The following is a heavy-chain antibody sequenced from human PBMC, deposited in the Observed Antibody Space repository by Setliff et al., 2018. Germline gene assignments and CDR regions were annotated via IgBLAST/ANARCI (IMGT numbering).Heavy chain of an antibody. V-gene: IGHV4-59*08. J-gene: IGHJ4*02. D-gene: IGHD1-26*01. CDR3: ARGLHSGTYWGTRPLGLDY. Sequence: SETLSLTCAVSGGPTIGYYWTWIRQAPGKGLEWIGYIHPWGGSSESTNYSPSLKSRITISLDKSKSQFSLKLTSVTVADTAAYYCARGLHSGTYWGTRPLGLDYWGQGSLVTVSS. CDR1: GGPTIGYY. CDR2: IHPWGGSSEST.